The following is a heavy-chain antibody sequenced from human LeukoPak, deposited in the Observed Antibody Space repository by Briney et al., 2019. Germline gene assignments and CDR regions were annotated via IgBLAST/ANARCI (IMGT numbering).Heavy chain of an antibody. V-gene: IGHV1-24*01. CDR3: ATTTVPPHYYYYYGMDV. D-gene: IGHD4-4*01. J-gene: IGHJ6*02. CDR1: GYTLTELS. Sequence: ASVKVSCKVSGYTLTELSMHWVRQALGKGLEWMGGFDPEDGETIYAQKFQGRVTMTEDTSTDTAYMELSSLRSEDTAVYYCATTTVPPHYYYYYGMDVWGQGTTVTVSS. CDR2: FDPEDGET.